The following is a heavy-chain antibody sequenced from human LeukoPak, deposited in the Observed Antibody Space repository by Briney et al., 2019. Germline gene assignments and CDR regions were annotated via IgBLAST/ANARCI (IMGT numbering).Heavy chain of an antibody. J-gene: IGHJ6*02. Sequence: GGSLRLSCVASGFTFSSYDMHWVRHATGKGLEWVSAIGTAGDTYYPGSVKGRFAISRENAKNSLYLQMNSLRAGDTAVYYCARAHSEDEESYYYYGMDVWGQGTTVTVSS. V-gene: IGHV3-13*01. CDR1: GFTFSSYD. CDR3: ARAHSEDEESYYYYGMDV. D-gene: IGHD3-10*01. CDR2: IGTAGDT.